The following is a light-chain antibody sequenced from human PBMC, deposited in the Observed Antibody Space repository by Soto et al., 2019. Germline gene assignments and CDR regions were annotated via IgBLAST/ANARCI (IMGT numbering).Light chain of an antibody. V-gene: IGLV2-14*01. CDR2: EVS. CDR3: SSYTRTTTLGV. CDR1: SSDVGAYNY. Sequence: QSVLTQPASVSGSLGQSITISCTGTSSDVGAYNYVSWYQQHPGKAPKLTIYEVSNRPSGVSNRFSGSKSGNTASLTISGLQAEDEADYYCSSYTRTTTLGVFGTGTKVTVL. J-gene: IGLJ1*01.